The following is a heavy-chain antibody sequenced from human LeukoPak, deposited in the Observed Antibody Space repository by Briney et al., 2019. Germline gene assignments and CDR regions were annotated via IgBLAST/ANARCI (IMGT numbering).Heavy chain of an antibody. D-gene: IGHD6-25*01. V-gene: IGHV1-2*06. Sequence: ASVKVSCKASGYTFTGYYMHWGRQAPGQRLEWMGRINPNSGGTNYTQKFQGRVTMTRTTSSSTASMKRSRLTSGTTAVNSCARVLAAGFDYCGQGTLVTVSS. CDR3: ARVLAAGFDY. CDR1: GYTFTGYY. J-gene: IGHJ4*02. CDR2: INPNSGGT.